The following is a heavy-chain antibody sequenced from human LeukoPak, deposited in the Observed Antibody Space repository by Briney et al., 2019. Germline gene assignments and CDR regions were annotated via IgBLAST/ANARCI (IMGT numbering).Heavy chain of an antibody. CDR1: GFTFSSYA. CDR2: ISSSSSYI. J-gene: IGHJ4*02. V-gene: IGHV3-21*01. Sequence: GGSLRLSCAASGFTFSSYAMHWVRQAPGKGLEWVSSISSSSSYIYYADSVKGRFTISRDNAKNSLYLQMNSLRAEDTAVYYCARGNTAMVSIDYWGQGTLVTVSS. CDR3: ARGNTAMVSIDY. D-gene: IGHD5-18*01.